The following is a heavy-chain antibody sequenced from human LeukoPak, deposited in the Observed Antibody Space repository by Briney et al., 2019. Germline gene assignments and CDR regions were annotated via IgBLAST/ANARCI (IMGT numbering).Heavy chain of an antibody. D-gene: IGHD2-2*01. V-gene: IGHV4-61*02. CDR2: IYTSGST. Sequence: SETLSLTCTVSGGSISSGSYYWSWIRQPAGKGLEWIGRIYTSGSTNYSPSLKSRVTISVDTSKNQFSLKLSSVTAADTAAYYCARVSVVVPAAMVDVWGKGTTVTVSS. J-gene: IGHJ6*04. CDR1: GGSISSGSYY. CDR3: ARVSVVVPAAMVDV.